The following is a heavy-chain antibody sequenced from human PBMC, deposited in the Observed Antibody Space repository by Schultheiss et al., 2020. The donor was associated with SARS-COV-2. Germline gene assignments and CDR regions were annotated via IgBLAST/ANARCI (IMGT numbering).Heavy chain of an antibody. CDR1: GGSISSYY. CDR2: IYYSGST. V-gene: IGHV4-59*01. D-gene: IGHD3-3*01. CDR3: ARAPYYDFWSGYPSWFDP. Sequence: SETLSLTCTVSGGSISSYYWSWIRQPPGKGLEWIGYIYYSGSTNYNPSLKSRVTISVDTSKNQFSLKLSSVTAADTAVYYCARAPYYDFWSGYPSWFDPWGQGTLVTVSS. J-gene: IGHJ5*02.